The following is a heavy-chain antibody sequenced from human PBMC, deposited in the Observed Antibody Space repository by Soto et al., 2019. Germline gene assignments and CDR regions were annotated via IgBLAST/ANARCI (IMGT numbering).Heavy chain of an antibody. CDR1: GGSISSGDYY. Sequence: PSETLSLTCTVSGGSISSGDYYWSCIRQPPGKGLEWIGYIYYSGSTYYNPSLKSRVTISVDTSKNQFSLKLSPVTAADTAVYYCARIEASIWFGEFSIGYWGQGTLVTVSS. V-gene: IGHV4-30-4*01. CDR2: IYYSGST. J-gene: IGHJ4*02. D-gene: IGHD3-10*01. CDR3: ARIEASIWFGEFSIGY.